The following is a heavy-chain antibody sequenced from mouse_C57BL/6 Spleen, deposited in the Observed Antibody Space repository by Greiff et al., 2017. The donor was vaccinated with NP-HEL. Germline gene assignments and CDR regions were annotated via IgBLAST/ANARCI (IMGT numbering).Heavy chain of an antibody. J-gene: IGHJ3*01. D-gene: IGHD2-4*01. Sequence: QVQLQQPGAELVRPGTSVKLSCKASGYTFTSYWMHWVKQRPGQGLEWIGVIDPSDSYTNYNQKFKGKATLTVDTSSSTAYMQLSSLTSEDSAVYYCARSWGYDYGAWFAYWGQGTLVTVSA. V-gene: IGHV1-59*01. CDR3: ARSWGYDYGAWFAY. CDR1: GYTFTSYW. CDR2: IDPSDSYT.